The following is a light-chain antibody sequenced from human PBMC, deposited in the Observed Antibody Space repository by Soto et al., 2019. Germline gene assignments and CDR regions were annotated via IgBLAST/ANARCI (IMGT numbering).Light chain of an antibody. Sequence: DIQMTQSPSTLSASIGDRIIITCRASQSINTWLAWYQQKPGEAPKLLIYDGSTLARGVPSRFSGSGSETDFTLTISRLQPDDFATFYCQQYHTYSRTFGQGTKVEV. V-gene: IGKV1-5*03. CDR2: DGS. CDR1: QSINTW. CDR3: QQYHTYSRT. J-gene: IGKJ1*01.